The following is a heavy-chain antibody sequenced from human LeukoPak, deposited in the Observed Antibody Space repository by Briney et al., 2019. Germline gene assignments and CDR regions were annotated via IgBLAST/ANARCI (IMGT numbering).Heavy chain of an antibody. Sequence: SETLSLTCTVSGGSISSSSYYWGWIRQPPGKGLEWIGSIYYSGSTYYNPSLKSRVTISLDTSKSQFSLNLTSVTAADTAMYYCARGAILTGTSLWGKGTTVTISS. V-gene: IGHV4-39*07. J-gene: IGHJ6*04. D-gene: IGHD3-9*01. CDR1: GGSISSSSYY. CDR2: IYYSGST. CDR3: ARGAILTGTSL.